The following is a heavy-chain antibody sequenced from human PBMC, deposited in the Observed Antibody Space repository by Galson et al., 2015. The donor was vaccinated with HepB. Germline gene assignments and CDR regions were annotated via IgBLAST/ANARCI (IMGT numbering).Heavy chain of an antibody. J-gene: IGHJ4*02. V-gene: IGHV4-4*07. CDR1: GSSISSYY. CDR2: VYKSGST. CDR3: ARVFGGNALDF. D-gene: IGHD4-23*01. Sequence: LSLTCTVSGSSISSYYWRWIRQPAGRGLEWIGRVYKSGSTYCNPSLKSRVTLSIDTSKNHFSLPLTSVTAADTAVYYCARVFGGNALDFWGQGILVTVSS.